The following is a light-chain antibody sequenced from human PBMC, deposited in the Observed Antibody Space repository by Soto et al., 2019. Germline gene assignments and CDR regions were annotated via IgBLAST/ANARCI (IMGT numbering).Light chain of an antibody. CDR1: SSDVGVYNY. J-gene: IGLJ3*02. CDR3: SSYTSSSWV. Sequence: QSALTQPASVSGSPGQSITISCTGTSSDVGVYNYVSWYQQHPGKAPKLMIYDVSNRTSGVANRFAGAKSGNTASLTISGLQAEDETDYYCSSYTSSSWVFGGLTKLTVL. V-gene: IGLV2-14*01. CDR2: DVS.